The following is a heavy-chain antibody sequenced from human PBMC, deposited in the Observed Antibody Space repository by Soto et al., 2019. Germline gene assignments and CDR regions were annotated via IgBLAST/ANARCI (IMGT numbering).Heavy chain of an antibody. D-gene: IGHD2-2*02. CDR2: ISGSGGST. Sequence: LRLSCAASGFTFSSYAMSWVRQAPGKGLEWVSAISGSGGSTYYADSVKGRFTISRDNSKNTLYLQMNSLRAEDTAVYYCAKGGVRGYCSSTSCYTKNWFDPWGQGTLVTVSS. CDR1: GFTFSSYA. CDR3: AKGGVRGYCSSTSCYTKNWFDP. J-gene: IGHJ5*02. V-gene: IGHV3-23*01.